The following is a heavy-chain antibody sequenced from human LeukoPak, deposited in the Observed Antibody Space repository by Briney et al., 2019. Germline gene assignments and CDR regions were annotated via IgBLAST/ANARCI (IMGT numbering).Heavy chain of an antibody. V-gene: IGHV3-21*01. CDR1: GFTFSTYS. CDR2: IASSSNI. D-gene: IGHD3-16*01. J-gene: IGHJ4*02. CDR3: AREWGYYDY. Sequence: PGGSLRLSCAASGFTFSTYSMNWVRQAPGKGLEWVSSIASSSNIYYSDSVTGRFTISSDNAKNSLYLQMNSLRAEDTAVYYCAREWGYYDYWGQGTLVTVSS.